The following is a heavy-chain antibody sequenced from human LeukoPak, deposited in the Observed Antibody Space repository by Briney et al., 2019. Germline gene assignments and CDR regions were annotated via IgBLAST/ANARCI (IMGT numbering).Heavy chain of an antibody. V-gene: IGHV3-30*18. J-gene: IGHJ4*02. CDR1: GFTFSSYG. CDR3: AKDVERLDYFDY. Sequence: GGSLRLSCAASGFTFSSYGMHWVRQAPGKGLEWVAVISYGGTNKYYADSVKGRFTISRDNSKNTLYLQMNSLRAEDTAVYYCAKDVERLDYFDYWGQGTLVTVSS. CDR2: ISYGGTNK. D-gene: IGHD3-9*01.